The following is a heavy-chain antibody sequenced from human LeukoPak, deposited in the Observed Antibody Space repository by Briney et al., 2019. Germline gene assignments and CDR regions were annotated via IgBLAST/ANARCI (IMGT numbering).Heavy chain of an antibody. V-gene: IGHV3-23*01. J-gene: IGHJ3*02. Sequence: PGGSLRLSCAASGFTFSSYAMSWVRRAPGKGLEWVSAISGSGGSTYYADSVKGRFTISRDNSKNTLYLQMNSLRAEDTAVYYCAKDRLGYGDYDAFDIWGQGTMVTVSS. CDR2: ISGSGGST. CDR1: GFTFSSYA. CDR3: AKDRLGYGDYDAFDI. D-gene: IGHD4-17*01.